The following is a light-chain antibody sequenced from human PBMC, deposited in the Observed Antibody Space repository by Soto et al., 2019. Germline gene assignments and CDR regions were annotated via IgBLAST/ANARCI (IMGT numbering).Light chain of an antibody. CDR1: QSVSSY. CDR2: DAS. V-gene: IGKV3-11*01. Sequence: EIVLTQSPATLSLSPGERATLSCRASQSVSSYLAWYQQKPGQAPRLLTYDASNRATSIPARFSGSGSGTDFTLATSSLEPEDFAVYYGQQRSNWPPITISQGTRLEIK. CDR3: QQRSNWPPIT. J-gene: IGKJ5*01.